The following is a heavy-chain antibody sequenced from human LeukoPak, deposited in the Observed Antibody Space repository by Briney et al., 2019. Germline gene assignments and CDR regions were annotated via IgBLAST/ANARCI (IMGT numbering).Heavy chain of an antibody. D-gene: IGHD3-22*01. CDR3: ARHGPYDSSGYYYPQGNWFDP. CDR2: IYPADSDT. J-gene: IGHJ5*02. Sequence: GESLKISCKGSGYSFTKYWIGWVRQMHGKGLEWMGIIYPADSDTRYSPSFQGQVTISADKSITTAYLQWSSLKASDTAMYYCARHGPYDSSGYYYPQGNWFDPWGQGTLVTVSS. CDR1: GYSFTKYW. V-gene: IGHV5-51*01.